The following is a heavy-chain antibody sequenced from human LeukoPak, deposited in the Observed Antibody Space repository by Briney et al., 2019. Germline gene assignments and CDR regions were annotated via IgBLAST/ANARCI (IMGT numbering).Heavy chain of an antibody. J-gene: IGHJ4*02. CDR1: GYTFTGYY. V-gene: IGHV1-46*01. D-gene: IGHD3-10*01. CDR3: AINYYGSGSYYFDY. Sequence: ASVKVSCKASGYTFTGYYMHWVRQAPGQGLEWMGIINPSGGSTSYAQKFQGRVTMTEDTSTDTAYMELSSLRSEDTAVYYCAINYYGSGSYYFDYWGQGTLVTVSS. CDR2: INPSGGST.